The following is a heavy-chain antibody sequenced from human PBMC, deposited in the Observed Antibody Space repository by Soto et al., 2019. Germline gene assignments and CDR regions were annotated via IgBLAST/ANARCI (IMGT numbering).Heavy chain of an antibody. V-gene: IGHV1-46*01. CDR3: ARGDNDY. CDR2: IHPDGGHT. CDR1: GYTFTNYY. Sequence: ASVKVSCKASGYTFTNYYVQWVRQAPGQGLEWMGVIHPDGGHTTYSQTFQDRVTMTRDTFTSTIYMELSSLRSEDTAVYYCARGDNDYWGQGTMVTVSS. J-gene: IGHJ4*02.